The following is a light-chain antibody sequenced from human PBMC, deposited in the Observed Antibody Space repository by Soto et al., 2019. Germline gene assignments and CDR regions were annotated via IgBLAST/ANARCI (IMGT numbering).Light chain of an antibody. CDR1: QSVSSN. V-gene: IGKV3-11*01. CDR2: DAS. CDR3: QQRSNWPPRSIT. J-gene: IGKJ5*01. Sequence: EIMLTQSPATLSLSPGERATLSCRASQSVSSNLAWFQQRPGQAPRLLIYDASNRATGIPARFSGSGSGTDFTLTISSLEPEDFAVYYCQQRSNWPPRSITFGQGTRLEIK.